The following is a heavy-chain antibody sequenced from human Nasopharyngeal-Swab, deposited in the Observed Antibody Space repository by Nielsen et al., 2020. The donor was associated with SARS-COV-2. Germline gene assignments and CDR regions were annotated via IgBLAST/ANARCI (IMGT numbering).Heavy chain of an antibody. J-gene: IGHJ6*02. D-gene: IGHD6-19*01. Sequence: GSLRLSCAASGFTFSSYAMHWVRQAPGKGLEWVAVISYDGSNKYYADSVKGRFTISRDNSKNTLYLQMNSLRAEDTAVYYCARGGAVAAHYYYYYGMDVWGQGTTVTVSS. CDR3: ARGGAVAAHYYYYYGMDV. V-gene: IGHV3-30-3*01. CDR1: GFTFSSYA. CDR2: ISYDGSNK.